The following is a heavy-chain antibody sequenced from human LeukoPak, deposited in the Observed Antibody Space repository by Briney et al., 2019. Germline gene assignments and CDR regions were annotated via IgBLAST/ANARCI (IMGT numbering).Heavy chain of an antibody. J-gene: IGHJ5*02. Sequence: PGGSLRLSCAASGFTFSSYAMSWVRQAPGKGLEWVSAISGSGGSTYYADSVKGRFTISRDNSKNTLYLQMNSLRAEDTAVYYCAKDPLPYNRNLNWFDPWGQGTLVTVSS. CDR1: GFTFSSYA. V-gene: IGHV3-23*01. CDR2: ISGSGGST. D-gene: IGHD1-14*01. CDR3: AKDPLPYNRNLNWFDP.